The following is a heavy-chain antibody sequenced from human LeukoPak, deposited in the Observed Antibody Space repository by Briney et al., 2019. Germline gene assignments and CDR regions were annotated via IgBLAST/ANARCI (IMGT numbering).Heavy chain of an antibody. CDR1: GFTFSSYA. CDR2: ISGSGGST. J-gene: IGHJ4*02. CDR3: AKDVVSQLPRYFDY. V-gene: IGHV3-23*01. D-gene: IGHD5-18*01. Sequence: GGSLRLSCAASGFTFSSYAMNWVRQTPGKGLEWVSAISGSGGSTYYADSVKGRFTISRDNSKNTLYLQMNSLRAEDTAVYYCAKDVVSQLPRYFDYWGQGTLVTVSS.